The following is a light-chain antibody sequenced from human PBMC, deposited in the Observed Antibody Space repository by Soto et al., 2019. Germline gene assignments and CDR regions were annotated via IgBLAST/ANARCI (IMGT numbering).Light chain of an antibody. Sequence: SSELTQPPSVSVAPGKTARITCGGNNIGSKSVHWYQQKPGQAPVLVIYYDSDRPSGIPERFSGSNSGNTATLTISRVEAGDEADYYCQVLEVFGGGTKLTVL. CDR3: QVLEV. V-gene: IGLV3-21*01. CDR1: NIGSKS. CDR2: YDS. J-gene: IGLJ3*02.